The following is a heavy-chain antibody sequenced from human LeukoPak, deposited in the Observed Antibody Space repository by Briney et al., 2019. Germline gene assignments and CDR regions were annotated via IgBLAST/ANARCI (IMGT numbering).Heavy chain of an antibody. V-gene: IGHV3-23*01. CDR1: GFTFSSYA. CDR3: AKGGQASRENYYDSSGYYDY. D-gene: IGHD3-22*01. Sequence: GGSLRLSCAASGFTFSSYAMSWVRQAPGKGLEWVSAISGSGGSTYYADSVKGRFTISRDNSKNTLYLQMNSLRAEDTAVYYCAKGGQASRENYYDSSGYYDYWGQGTLVTVSS. CDR2: ISGSGGST. J-gene: IGHJ4*02.